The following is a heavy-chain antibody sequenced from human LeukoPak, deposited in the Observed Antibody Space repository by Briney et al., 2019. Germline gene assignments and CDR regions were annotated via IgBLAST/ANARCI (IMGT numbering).Heavy chain of an antibody. CDR2: INPSGGST. Sequence: ASVKVSCKASGYTFTSYAMNWARQAPGQGLEWMGIINPSGGSTSYAQKFQGRVTITADKSTSTAYMELSSLRSEDTAVYYCARVLITSANWFDPWGQGTLVTVSS. V-gene: IGHV1-46*01. CDR1: GYTFTSYA. J-gene: IGHJ5*02. CDR3: ARVLITSANWFDP. D-gene: IGHD1-14*01.